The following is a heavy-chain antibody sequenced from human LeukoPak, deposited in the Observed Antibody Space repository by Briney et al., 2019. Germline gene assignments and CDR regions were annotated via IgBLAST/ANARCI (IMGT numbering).Heavy chain of an antibody. V-gene: IGHV3-23*01. D-gene: IGHD3-22*01. CDR1: GFTLDTNA. Sequence: GGSLRLSFAAPGFTLDTNALSWVRQAPGKGLEWISIIRGHGHNVYHADSVKGGFTIYRDNSKNTLYMHMNSLRAEDTAIYCCAKFRYMIVASYFFDYWGQGALVTVSS. CDR3: AKFRYMIVASYFFDY. J-gene: IGHJ4*02. CDR2: IRGHGHNV.